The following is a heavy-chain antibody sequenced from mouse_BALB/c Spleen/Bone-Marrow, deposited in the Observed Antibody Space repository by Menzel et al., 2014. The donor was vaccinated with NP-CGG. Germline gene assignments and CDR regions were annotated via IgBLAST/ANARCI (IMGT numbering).Heavy chain of an antibody. CDR3: AKGEDGYFYAMDY. Sequence: VQLKESGPDLAKPGASVKISCKASGYSFTGYYMHWVKQSHGKSLEWIGRVNPNNGGTSYNQKFKGKAILTVDKSSSTAYMELRSLTSEDSAVYYCAKGEDGYFYAMDYWGSRNLSHRLL. CDR2: VNPNNGGT. V-gene: IGHV1-26*01. D-gene: IGHD2-3*01. CDR1: GYSFTGYY. J-gene: IGHJ4*01.